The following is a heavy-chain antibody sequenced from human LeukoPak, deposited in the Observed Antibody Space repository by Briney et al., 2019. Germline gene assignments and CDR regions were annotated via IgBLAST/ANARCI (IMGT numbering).Heavy chain of an antibody. CDR3: ARERLADRERGYMDV. Sequence: SETLSLTCTVSGGSISSGSYYWSWIRQPAGKGLEWIGRIYTSGSTNYNPSLKSRVTISVDTSKNQFSLKLRSVTAADTAVYYCARERLADRERGYMDVWGKGTTVTISS. CDR2: IYTSGST. J-gene: IGHJ6*03. D-gene: IGHD1-1*01. CDR1: GGSISSGSYY. V-gene: IGHV4-61*02.